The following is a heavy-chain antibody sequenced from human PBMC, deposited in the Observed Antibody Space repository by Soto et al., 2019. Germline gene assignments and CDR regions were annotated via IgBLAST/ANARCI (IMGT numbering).Heavy chain of an antibody. J-gene: IGHJ4*02. CDR3: ARGPSSSSWYN. V-gene: IGHV4-34*01. Sequence: SETLSLTCAVYGGSFSGYYWSWIRQPPGKGLEWIGEINHSGSTNYNPSLKSRVTISVDTSKNQFSLKLSSVTAADTAVYYCARGPSSSSWYNWGQGTLVTVSS. D-gene: IGHD6-13*01. CDR1: GGSFSGYY. CDR2: INHSGST.